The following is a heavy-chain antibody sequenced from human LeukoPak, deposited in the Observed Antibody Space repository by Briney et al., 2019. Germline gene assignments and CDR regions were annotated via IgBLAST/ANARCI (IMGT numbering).Heavy chain of an antibody. CDR2: MYASGDF. CDR3: ARGWAPRGQKSCFDY. Sequence: PSETLSLTCTVSGGSISSYYWTWIRQPAGKGLEWFGRMYASGDFNYNPFLKSRVTMSVDTSKNQFSLNLSSVIAADTAVYYCARGWAPRGQKSCFDYWGRGTLVTVSS. D-gene: IGHD1-26*01. V-gene: IGHV4-4*07. J-gene: IGHJ4*02. CDR1: GGSISSYY.